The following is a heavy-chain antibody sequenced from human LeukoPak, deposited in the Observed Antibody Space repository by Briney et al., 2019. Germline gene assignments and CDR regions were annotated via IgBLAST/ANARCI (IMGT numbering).Heavy chain of an antibody. Sequence: SETLSLTCTVSGGSISSYYWNWIRQPPGKGLEWIGYIYYSGSANYNPSLESRVTMSVDTSKNQFSLKLSSVTAADTAVYYCARGQHSYGYFNGFDYWGQGTLVTVSS. J-gene: IGHJ4*02. CDR2: IYYSGSA. CDR3: ARGQHSYGYFNGFDY. D-gene: IGHD5-18*01. CDR1: GGSISSYY. V-gene: IGHV4-59*01.